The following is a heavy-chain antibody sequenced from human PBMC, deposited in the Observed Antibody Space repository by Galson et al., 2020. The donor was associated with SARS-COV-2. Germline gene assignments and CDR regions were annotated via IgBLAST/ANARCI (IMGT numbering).Heavy chain of an antibody. V-gene: IGHV1-2*02. J-gene: IGHJ6*02. D-gene: IGHD1-26*01. CDR3: ARGGSGSRYYYYGMDV. CDR1: GYTFTGYY. CDR2: INPNSGGT. Sequence: ASVNVSCKASGYTFTGYYMHWVRQAPGQGLEWMGWINPNSGGTNYAQKFQGRVTMTRDTSISTAYMELSRLRSDDTAVYYCARGGSGSRYYYYGMDVWGQGTTVTVSS.